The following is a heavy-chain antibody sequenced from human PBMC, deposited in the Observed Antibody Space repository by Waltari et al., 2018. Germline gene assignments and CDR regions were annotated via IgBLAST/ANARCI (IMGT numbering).Heavy chain of an antibody. V-gene: IGHV4-30-2*01. Sequence: QVQLQESGPGLVKPSQTLSLTCTVSGGSISSGGYYWRWIRQPPGKGLEWIGYIYHSGSTYYNPSLKSRVTISVDRSKNQFSLKLSSVTAADTAVYYCARDGDYDFWSGYYPSAYGMDVWGQGTTVTVSS. CDR2: IYHSGST. CDR1: GGSISSGGYY. CDR3: ARDGDYDFWSGYYPSAYGMDV. J-gene: IGHJ6*02. D-gene: IGHD3-3*01.